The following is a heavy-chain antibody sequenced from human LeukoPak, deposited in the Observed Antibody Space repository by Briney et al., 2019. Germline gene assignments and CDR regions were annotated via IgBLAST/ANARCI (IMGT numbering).Heavy chain of an antibody. V-gene: IGHV4-4*07. Sequence: SETLSLTCTVSGDSISDNYWSWIRQPAGKGLEWIGRIYISGSTNYNPSLMSRVTMSLDTSKNQFSLELNSVTAADTAIYYCARAGDYNKPFEYWGQGNLVTVSS. J-gene: IGHJ4*02. D-gene: IGHD4-11*01. CDR2: IYISGST. CDR3: ARAGDYNKPFEY. CDR1: GDSISDNY.